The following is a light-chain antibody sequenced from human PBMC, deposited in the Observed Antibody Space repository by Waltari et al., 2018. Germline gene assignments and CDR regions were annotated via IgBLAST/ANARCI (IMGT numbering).Light chain of an antibody. J-gene: IGKJ2*01. CDR3: QQANSFPYT. Sequence: DIQMTQSPSSVSASLGDNVPLTCRASQTISKYLAWYQQAPGKAPKLLIYAASNLQSEFPLRFSGSGSGTDFTLTISGLQPEDVGTYYCQQANSFPYTFGQGTKLEIK. V-gene: IGKV1-12*01. CDR1: QTISKY. CDR2: AAS.